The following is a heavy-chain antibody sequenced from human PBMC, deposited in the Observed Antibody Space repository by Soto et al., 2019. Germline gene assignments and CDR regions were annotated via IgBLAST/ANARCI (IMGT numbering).Heavy chain of an antibody. V-gene: IGHV4-4*07. CDR1: GGAISSYY. CDR3: ARVAFSYFGMDV. J-gene: IGHJ6*02. D-gene: IGHD3-3*02. Sequence: SETLSLTCSVPGGAISSYYWSWVRQPAGKGLEWIGRVFSSGSTNYNASLKSRVTMSIDTFKNEVSLTLRSVTAADTGVYYCARVAFSYFGMDVWGPGTTVTVS. CDR2: VFSSGST.